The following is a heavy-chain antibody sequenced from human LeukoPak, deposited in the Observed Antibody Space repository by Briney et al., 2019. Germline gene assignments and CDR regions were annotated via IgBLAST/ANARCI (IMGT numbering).Heavy chain of an antibody. CDR3: ARERAGVAATNNWFDP. J-gene: IGHJ5*02. CDR1: GFTFSTYS. V-gene: IGHV3-21*01. Sequence: GGSLRLSCVASGFTFSTYSMTWVRQAPGEGLEWVSSISTSSSYIYYADSVKGRFTISRHNAKKSLYLQMNSLGAEDTAVYYCARERAGVAATNNWFDPWGQGTLVTVSS. D-gene: IGHD2-15*01. CDR2: ISTSSSYI.